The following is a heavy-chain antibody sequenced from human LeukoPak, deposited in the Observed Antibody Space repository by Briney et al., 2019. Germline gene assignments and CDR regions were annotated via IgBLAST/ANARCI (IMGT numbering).Heavy chain of an antibody. CDR1: GYTFTSYD. Sequence: ASVKVSCKASGYTFTSYDINWVRQATGQGLEWMGWMNPNSGNTGYAQKFQGRVTMTRNTSISTAYMELSRLRSDDTAVYYCARGMEPYYYMDVWGKGTTVTVSS. J-gene: IGHJ6*03. CDR2: MNPNSGNT. V-gene: IGHV1-8*01. D-gene: IGHD1-26*01. CDR3: ARGMEPYYYMDV.